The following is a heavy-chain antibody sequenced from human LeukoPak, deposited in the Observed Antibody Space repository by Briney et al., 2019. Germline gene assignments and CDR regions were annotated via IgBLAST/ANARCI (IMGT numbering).Heavy chain of an antibody. CDR1: GYTFTSYA. J-gene: IGHJ4*02. V-gene: IGHV1-3*01. CDR2: INAGNGNT. Sequence: ASVKVSCKASGYTFTSYAMHWVRQAPGQRLEWMGWINAGNGNTKYSQKFQGRVTITRDTSASTAYMELSSLRSEDTAVYYCAREVVSIPSYFDSWGQGTLVTVSS. CDR3: AREVVSIPSYFDS. D-gene: IGHD2-15*01.